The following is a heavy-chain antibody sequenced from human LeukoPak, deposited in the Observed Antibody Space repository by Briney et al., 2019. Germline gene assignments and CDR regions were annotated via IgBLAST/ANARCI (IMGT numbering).Heavy chain of an antibody. Sequence: ASVKVSCKASEYTFSTYSISWVRQAPGQGLEWMGWISAKKGNTKYAQKFQGRVTMTTDTFTSTAYLELRSLGSDDTAVYYRARLTSPYSSGAFEIWGRGTMVTVSS. D-gene: IGHD6-25*01. CDR3: ARLTSPYSSGAFEI. V-gene: IGHV1-18*01. J-gene: IGHJ3*02. CDR2: ISAKKGNT. CDR1: EYTFSTYS.